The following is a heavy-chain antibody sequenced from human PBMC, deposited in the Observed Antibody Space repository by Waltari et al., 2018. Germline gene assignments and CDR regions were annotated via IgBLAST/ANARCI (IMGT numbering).Heavy chain of an antibody. CDR3: ARYNGDYDDEGGLAFFDL. CDR1: GYSISSGYY. CDR2: IAHSGSL. J-gene: IGHJ2*01. Sequence: QVQLQASGPGLMKPPATLSLPSGVSGYSISSGYYWVCIRASPGKGMEWLGSIAHSGSLYYNPSLSGRVSISSGTSRNQFSLSLNAVTAADTALYFCARYNGDYDDEGGLAFFDLWGRGTLVAVSS. D-gene: IGHD4-17*01. V-gene: IGHV4-38-2*01.